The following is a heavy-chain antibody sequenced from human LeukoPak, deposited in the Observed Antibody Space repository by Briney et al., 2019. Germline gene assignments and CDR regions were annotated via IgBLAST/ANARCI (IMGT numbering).Heavy chain of an antibody. CDR3: ARGSRWLPRDY. J-gene: IGHJ4*02. V-gene: IGHV4-34*01. Sequence: SETLSLTCAVYGGSFSGYYWSWIRQPPGKGLEWIGEINHSGSTNYNPSLKSRVTISVDTSKNQFSLKLSSVTAADTAVYYCARGSRWLPRDYWGQGTLVTVSS. CDR1: GGSFSGYY. CDR2: INHSGST. D-gene: IGHD5-24*01.